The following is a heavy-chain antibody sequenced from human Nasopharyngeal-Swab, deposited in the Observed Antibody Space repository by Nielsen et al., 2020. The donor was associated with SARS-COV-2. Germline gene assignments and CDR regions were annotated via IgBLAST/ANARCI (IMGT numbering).Heavy chain of an antibody. CDR2: ISAYNGNT. CDR3: ARRWLRDYYYYGMDV. V-gene: IGHV1-18*01. J-gene: IGHJ6*02. D-gene: IGHD5-12*01. Sequence: ASVKVSCKASGYTFTGYGISWVRQAPGQGLEWMGWISAYNGNTNYAQKLQGRVTMTTDTSTSTAYMELRSLRSDDTAVYYCARRWLRDYYYYGMDVWGQGTTVTVSS. CDR1: GYTFTGYG.